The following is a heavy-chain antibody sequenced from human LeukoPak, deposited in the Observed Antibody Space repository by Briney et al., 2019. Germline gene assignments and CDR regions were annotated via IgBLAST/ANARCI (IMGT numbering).Heavy chain of an antibody. CDR2: ISSSSSYI. V-gene: IGHV3-21*01. J-gene: IGHJ4*02. D-gene: IGHD6-13*01. CDR3: ARGEAAAPEDY. Sequence: GGSLRLSCAASGFTFSSYSMNWVRQAPGKGLEWVSSISSSSSYIYYADSVKGRFTISRNNAKNSLYLQMNSLRAEDTAVYYCARGEAAAPEDYWGQGTLVTVSS. CDR1: GFTFSSYS.